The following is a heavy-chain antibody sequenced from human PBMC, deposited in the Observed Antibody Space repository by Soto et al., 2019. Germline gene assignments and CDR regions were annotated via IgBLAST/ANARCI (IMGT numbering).Heavy chain of an antibody. J-gene: IGHJ4*01. D-gene: IGHD6-19*01. Sequence: AGSLTLSCAASGFTFSSNAMSWVRQAPGKGLEWVSAISGSGGSTYYADSVKGRVTISRDNSKNTLYLKMNTLRAEDTAVYYCAERGDFNWYSSGWYGPLDYWGQGTMVTVSS. V-gene: IGHV3-23*01. CDR1: GFTFSSNA. CDR2: ISGSGGST. CDR3: AERGDFNWYSSGWYGPLDY.